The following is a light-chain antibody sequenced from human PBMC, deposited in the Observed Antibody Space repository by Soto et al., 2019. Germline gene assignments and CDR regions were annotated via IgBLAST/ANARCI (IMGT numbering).Light chain of an antibody. V-gene: IGKV3-20*01. CDR1: HSVDSSY. Sequence: EVVLTQSPCALSLSPGERATLSCRASHSVDSSYFAWYQQRPGQAPRLLIYETSSRATGIPDRFSGSGSGTDFTLTVSRLEPEDFAVYFCQQYGSYPLTFGGGTKVEIK. CDR3: QQYGSYPLT. J-gene: IGKJ4*01. CDR2: ETS.